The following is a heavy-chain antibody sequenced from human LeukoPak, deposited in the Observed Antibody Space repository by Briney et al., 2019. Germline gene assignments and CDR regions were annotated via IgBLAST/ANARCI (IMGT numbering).Heavy chain of an antibody. CDR1: GFTLSDHW. D-gene: IGHD5-12*01. J-gene: IGHJ6*02. CDR3: VKGGHKLDIQTTHYYYGLDV. CDR2: VESDASRT. V-gene: IGHV3-74*03. Sequence: GGSLRLSCVASGFTLSDHWMYWVRQGPSRGLAHVSRVESDASRTTYADSVKGRFTISRDDAKNTMYLQMNSLRVEDTAVYYCVKGGHKLDIQTTHYYYGLDVWVQGTTVAVS.